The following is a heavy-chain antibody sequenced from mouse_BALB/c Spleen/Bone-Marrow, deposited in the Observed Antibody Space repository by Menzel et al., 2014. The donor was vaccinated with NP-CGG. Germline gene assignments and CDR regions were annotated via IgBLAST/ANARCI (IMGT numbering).Heavy chain of an antibody. Sequence: EVQLVESGGGLVQPGGSLKLSCAASGFTFSSYGMSWVRQTPDKRLELVATINSNGGSTYYPDSVKGRFTISRDNDKNTLYLQISRLKSEDTAMYYCARERYYGNGRIFEYWGQGTTLTVSS. V-gene: IGHV5-6-3*01. J-gene: IGHJ2*01. D-gene: IGHD1-1*01. CDR3: ARERYYGNGRIFEY. CDR1: GFTFSSYG. CDR2: INSNGGST.